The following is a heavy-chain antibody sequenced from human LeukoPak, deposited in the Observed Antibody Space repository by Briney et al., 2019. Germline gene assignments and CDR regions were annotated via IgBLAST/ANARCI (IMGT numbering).Heavy chain of an antibody. Sequence: SETLSLTCTVSGYSISSGYYWGWIRQPPGKGLEWIGSIYHSGSTYYNPSLKSRVTISVDTSKNQFSLKLSSVTAADTAVYYCASGDIAAPQHYWGQGTLVTVSS. CDR2: IYHSGST. CDR1: GYSISSGYY. CDR3: ASGDIAAPQHY. D-gene: IGHD6-6*01. V-gene: IGHV4-38-2*02. J-gene: IGHJ4*02.